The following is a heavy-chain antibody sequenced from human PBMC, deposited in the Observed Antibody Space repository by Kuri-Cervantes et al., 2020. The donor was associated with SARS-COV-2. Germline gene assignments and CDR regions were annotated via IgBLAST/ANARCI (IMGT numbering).Heavy chain of an antibody. CDR2: ISAYNGNT. J-gene: IGHJ4*02. Sequence: ASVKVSCKASGYTFTSHGISWVRQAPGQGLEWMGWISAYNGNTNYAQKLQGRVTMTTDTSTSTAYMELRSLRSDDTAVYYCASGSIAAAGTLPSFDYWVQGTLVTVSS. CDR1: GYTFTSHG. V-gene: IGHV1-18*01. D-gene: IGHD6-13*01. CDR3: ASGSIAAAGTLPSFDY.